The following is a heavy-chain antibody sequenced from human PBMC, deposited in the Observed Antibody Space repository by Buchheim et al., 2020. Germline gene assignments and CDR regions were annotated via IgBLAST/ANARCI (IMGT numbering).Heavy chain of an antibody. V-gene: IGHV4-30-4*01. CDR3: AIYTIFGVASNVGNFDP. CDR2: IYYSGST. Sequence: QVQLQESGPGLVKPSGTLSLTCAVSGGPISSGDYYWSWIRQPPGKGLEWIGYIYYSGSTYYNPSLKSRVTISVDTSKNQFSLKLSSVTAADTAVYYCAIYTIFGVASNVGNFDPWGQGTL. CDR1: GGPISSGDYY. D-gene: IGHD3-3*01. J-gene: IGHJ5*02.